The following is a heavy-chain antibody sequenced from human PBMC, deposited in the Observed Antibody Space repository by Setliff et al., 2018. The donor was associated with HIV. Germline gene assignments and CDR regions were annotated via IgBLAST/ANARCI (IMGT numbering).Heavy chain of an antibody. CDR3: ATYAGNGGGKGY. CDR2: IYYSGST. CDR1: GASISSGGFY. Sequence: SETLSLTCTVSGASISSGGFYWSWIRQHPGKGLEWIGYIYYSGSTYYNPSLKSRVTISVDTSKNQFSLELNSVTAADTAMYYCATYAGNGGGKGYWGQGTLVTVSS. J-gene: IGHJ4*02. V-gene: IGHV4-31*03. D-gene: IGHD2-21*01.